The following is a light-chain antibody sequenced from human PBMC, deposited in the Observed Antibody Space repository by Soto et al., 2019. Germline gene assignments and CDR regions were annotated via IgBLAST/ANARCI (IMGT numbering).Light chain of an antibody. CDR2: GAS. CDR1: QSVSSN. V-gene: IGKV3-15*01. Sequence: DIVMTQSPATLSVSPGERATLHCRASQSVSSNLGWYQHKPGQAPRLLIYGASTRATGIPARFSGSGSGTDFTLTISGLQSEDFAVYYCQQYNDWPPGYTFGQGTKVEIK. CDR3: QQYNDWPPGYT. J-gene: IGKJ2*01.